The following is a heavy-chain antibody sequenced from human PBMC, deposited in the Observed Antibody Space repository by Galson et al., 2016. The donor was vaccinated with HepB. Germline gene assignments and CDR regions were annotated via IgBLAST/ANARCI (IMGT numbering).Heavy chain of an antibody. D-gene: IGHD5-24*01. CDR1: GFTFSTYA. CDR3: ARDPGYITAAPFFDY. V-gene: IGHV3-23*01. CDR2: ISGSGSST. Sequence: SLRLSCAASGFTFSTYAMSWVRQAPGKGLEWVSLISGSGSSTFYADSVKGRFTISRDSSKNTLYLQMNSLRVEDTALYYCARDPGYITAAPFFDYWGKGTLVTVSS. J-gene: IGHJ4*02.